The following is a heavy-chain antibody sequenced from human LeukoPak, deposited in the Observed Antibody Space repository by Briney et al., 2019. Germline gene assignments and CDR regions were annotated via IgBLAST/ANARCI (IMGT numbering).Heavy chain of an antibody. CDR2: IYYSGST. CDR3: GRAVNMIRGVIS. V-gene: IGHV4-59*01. CDR1: GGSISSNY. D-gene: IGHD3-10*01. Sequence: SETLSLTCTVSGGSISSNYWSWIRQPPGKGLEWVWFIYYSGSTNYNPSLKSRVTISVDTSKNQFSLKLSSVTAADTAVYYCGRAVNMIRGVISWGQGTLVTVSS. J-gene: IGHJ5*02.